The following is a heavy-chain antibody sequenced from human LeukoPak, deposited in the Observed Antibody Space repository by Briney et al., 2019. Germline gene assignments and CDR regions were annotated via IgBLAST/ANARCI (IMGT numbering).Heavy chain of an antibody. J-gene: IGHJ4*02. CDR3: ARKPDY. Sequence: GGSLRLSCAASGFTFSSFEMNWVRQAPGKGLEWVSYISISGSTTYYADSVKGRFTISRDNSKNTLYLQMNSLRAEDTAIYYCARKPDYWGQGTLVTVSS. CDR2: ISISGSTT. V-gene: IGHV3-48*03. CDR1: GFTFSSFE.